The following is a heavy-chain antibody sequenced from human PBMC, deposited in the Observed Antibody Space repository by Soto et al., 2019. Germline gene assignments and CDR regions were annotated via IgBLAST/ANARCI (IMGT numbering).Heavy chain of an antibody. V-gene: IGHV1-8*01. CDR2: MIPNSGNT. J-gene: IGHJ5*02. Sequence: QVQLVQSGAEVKKPGASVKVSCKASGYTFTSYDINWVRQATGQGLEWMGWMIPNSGNTGHGQKVQGRLHMARGTATSTAYTEPSSLRSEVTAVYSCARGNGGSYEGFGPWGQGTLVTVSS. CDR1: GYTFTSYD. D-gene: IGHD1-26*01. CDR3: ARGNGGSYEGFGP.